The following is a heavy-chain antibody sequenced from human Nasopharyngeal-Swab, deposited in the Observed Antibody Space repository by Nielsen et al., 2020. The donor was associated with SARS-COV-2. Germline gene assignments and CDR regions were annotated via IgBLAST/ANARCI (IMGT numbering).Heavy chain of an antibody. D-gene: IGHD1-26*01. J-gene: IGHJ4*02. CDR1: GYTFTSYD. V-gene: IGHV1-8*01. CDR2: MNPNSVNT. CDR3: ARGRRGIVGATVYYFGY. Sequence: ASVKVSCKASGYTFTSYDINWVRQATGQGLEWMGWMNPNSVNTGYAQKFQGRVTMTRNTSISTAYMELSSLRSEDTAVYYCARGRRGIVGATVYYFGYWGQGTLVTVSS.